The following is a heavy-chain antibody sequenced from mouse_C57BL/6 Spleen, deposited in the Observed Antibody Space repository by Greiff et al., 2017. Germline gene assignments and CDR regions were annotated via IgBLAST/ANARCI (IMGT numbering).Heavy chain of an antibody. CDR3: ARYGVYYLDY. CDR2: IDPSDSYT. CDR1: GYTFTSYW. V-gene: IGHV1-50*01. D-gene: IGHD2-1*01. J-gene: IGHJ2*01. Sequence: VQLQQPGAELVKPGASVKLSCKASGYTFTSYWMQWVKQRPGQGLEWIGEIDPSDSYTNYNQKFKGKATLTVDTSSSTAYMRLSSLTSEDSAVXYCARYGVYYLDYWGQGTTLTGSS.